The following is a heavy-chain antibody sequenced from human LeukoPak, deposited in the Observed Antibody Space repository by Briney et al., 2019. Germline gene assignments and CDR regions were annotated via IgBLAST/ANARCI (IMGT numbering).Heavy chain of an antibody. CDR2: INPSGDST. D-gene: IGHD6-19*01. Sequence: ASVKVSCKASGYTFTSNHIHCVRQAPGQGLEWMGVINPSGDSTGYAQKFQGRVTMTRDTSTSTVYMELSSLRDEDTAVYYCAKDRDTSSARAGSAFDCWGQGTLVTVSS. J-gene: IGHJ4*02. CDR1: GYTFTSNH. CDR3: AKDRDTSSARAGSAFDC. V-gene: IGHV1-46*01.